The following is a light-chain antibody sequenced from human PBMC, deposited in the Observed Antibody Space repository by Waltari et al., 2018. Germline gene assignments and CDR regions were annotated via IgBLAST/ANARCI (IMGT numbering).Light chain of an antibody. CDR2: AAS. CDR1: QGISSW. Sequence: DIQMTQSPSSVSASVGDRVTITCRASQGISSWFAWYQQKPGKAPKLLIYAASSLQTGVPSRFSGSGSGTDFTLTISSLQPEDSATYFCQQANSFPRTFGQGTKVEIK. CDR3: QQANSFPRT. V-gene: IGKV1-12*01. J-gene: IGKJ1*01.